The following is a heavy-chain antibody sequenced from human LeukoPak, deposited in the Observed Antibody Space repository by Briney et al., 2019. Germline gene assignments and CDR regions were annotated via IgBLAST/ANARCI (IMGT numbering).Heavy chain of an antibody. D-gene: IGHD3-10*01. CDR3: ARVSPGSGPDY. J-gene: IGHJ4*02. Sequence: GASVKVSCKASGYTFTGYHMHWVRQAPGQGLEWMGWINPNSGGTNYAQKFQGGVTMTRDTSISTAYMELSRLRSDDTAVYYCARVSPGSGPDYWGQGTLVTVSS. V-gene: IGHV1-2*02. CDR1: GYTFTGYH. CDR2: INPNSGGT.